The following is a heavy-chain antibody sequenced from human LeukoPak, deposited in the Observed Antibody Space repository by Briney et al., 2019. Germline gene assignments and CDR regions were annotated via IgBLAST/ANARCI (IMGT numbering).Heavy chain of an antibody. CDR1: GGTFSSYA. J-gene: IGHJ5*02. CDR3: ASVLSGIAVAGSFDP. V-gene: IGHV1-69*04. Sequence: SVKVSCKASGGTFSSYAISWVRQAPGQGLEWMGRIIPILGIANNAQKFQGRVTITADKSTSTAYMELSSLRSEDTAVYYCASVLSGIAVAGSFDPWGQGTLVTVSS. D-gene: IGHD6-19*01. CDR2: IIPILGIA.